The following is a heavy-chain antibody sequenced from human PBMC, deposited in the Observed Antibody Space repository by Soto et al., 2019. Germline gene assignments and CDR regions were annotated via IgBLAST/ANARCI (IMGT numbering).Heavy chain of an antibody. CDR3: ASDRDYYGSGNYYNRIDV. J-gene: IGHJ4*02. V-gene: IGHV1-69*01. D-gene: IGHD3-10*01. CDR2: IIPLFGTP. CDR1: GGIFSTYA. Sequence: QVQLVQSGAEVKKPGSSVKVSCKASGGIFSTYAISWLRQAPGKGLEWMGGIIPLFGTPNYAQRLQGRVTITADESTSTAYIEMSRLRSEDMAGYYCASDRDYYGSGNYYNRIDVWGQGTLVTVSS.